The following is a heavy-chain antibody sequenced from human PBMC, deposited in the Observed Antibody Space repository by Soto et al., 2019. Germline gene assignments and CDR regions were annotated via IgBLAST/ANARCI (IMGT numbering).Heavy chain of an antibody. V-gene: IGHV1-8*01. CDR2: MNPNSGNT. Sequence: ASVKVSSKACGYTFTCYDINWVRQATGQGLEWMGWMNPNSGNTGYAQKFQGRVTMTRNTSISTAYMELSSLRSEDTAVYYCARERVSAFDIWGQGTMVTVSS. J-gene: IGHJ3*02. CDR3: ARERVSAFDI. D-gene: IGHD3-22*01. CDR1: GYTFTCYD.